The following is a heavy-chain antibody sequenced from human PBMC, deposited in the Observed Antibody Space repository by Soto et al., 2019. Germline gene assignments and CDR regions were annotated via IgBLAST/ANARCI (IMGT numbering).Heavy chain of an antibody. CDR1: GFTFTNAW. J-gene: IGHJ6*02. CDR2: IKSKTDGGTT. Sequence: GGSLRLSCAASGFTFTNAWINWVRQAPGKGLEWVGRIKSKTDGGTTDYAAPVKGRFTISRDDSKNTLYLQMNSLKTEDTAVYYCTTAKAARPPSTEYYYYYGMDVWGQGTTVTVSS. V-gene: IGHV3-15*07. CDR3: TTAKAARPPSTEYYYYYGMDV. D-gene: IGHD6-6*01.